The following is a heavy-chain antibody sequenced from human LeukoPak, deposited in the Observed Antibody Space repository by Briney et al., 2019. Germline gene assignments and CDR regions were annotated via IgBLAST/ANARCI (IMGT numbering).Heavy chain of an antibody. D-gene: IGHD3-10*01. CDR3: ARVTRITMVRGVIIAAPPDY. CDR1: GGSISSGDYY. V-gene: IGHV4-31*03. CDR2: IYYSGST. J-gene: IGHJ4*02. Sequence: PSETLSLTCTVSGGSISSGDYYWSWIRQHPGKGLEWIGYIYYSGSTYYNPSLKSRVTISVDTSKNQFSLKLSSVTAADTAVYYCARVTRITMVRGVIIAAPPDYWGQGTLVTVSS.